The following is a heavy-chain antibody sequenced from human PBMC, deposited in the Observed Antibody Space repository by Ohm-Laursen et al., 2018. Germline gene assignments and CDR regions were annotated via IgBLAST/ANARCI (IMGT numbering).Heavy chain of an antibody. J-gene: IGHJ6*02. CDR3: ARALGGYPISYYYGMDV. CDR2: IYYSGST. CDR1: GGSISSGGYY. D-gene: IGHD7-27*01. V-gene: IGHV4-31*03. Sequence: SQTLSLTCTVSGGSISSGGYYWSWIRQHPGKGLEWIGYIYYSGSTYYNPSLKSRVTISVDTSKNQFSLKLSSVTAADTAVYYCARALGGYPISYYYGMDVWGQGTTVTVSS.